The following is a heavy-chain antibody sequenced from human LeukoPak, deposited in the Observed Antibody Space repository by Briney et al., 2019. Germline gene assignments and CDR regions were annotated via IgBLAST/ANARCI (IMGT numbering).Heavy chain of an antibody. CDR1: GGSFSGYY. J-gene: IGHJ4*02. CDR2: INHSGST. CDR3: ARHPAQQLKRSSRAGLYFDY. D-gene: IGHD6-13*01. V-gene: IGHV4-34*01. Sequence: SETLSLTCAVYGGSFSGYYWSWIRQPPGKGLEWIGEINHSGSTNYNPSLKSRVTISVDTSKNQFSLKLSSVTAADTAVYYCARHPAQQLKRSSRAGLYFDYWGQGTLVTVSS.